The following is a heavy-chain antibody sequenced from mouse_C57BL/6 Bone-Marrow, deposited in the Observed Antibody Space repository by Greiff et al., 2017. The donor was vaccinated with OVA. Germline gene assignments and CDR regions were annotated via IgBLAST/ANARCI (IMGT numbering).Heavy chain of an antibody. CDR1: GYTFTSYW. V-gene: IGHV1-7*01. J-gene: IGHJ1*01. CDR3: ARFDLRAYWYFDV. Sequence: QVQLQQPGAELAKPGASVKLSCKASGYTFTSYWMHWVKQRPGQGLEWIGYINPSSGYTKYNQKYKDKATLTADKSSSTAYMQLSSLTYEDSAVYYCARFDLRAYWYFDVWGSGTTVTVSS. D-gene: IGHD3-2*02. CDR2: INPSSGYT.